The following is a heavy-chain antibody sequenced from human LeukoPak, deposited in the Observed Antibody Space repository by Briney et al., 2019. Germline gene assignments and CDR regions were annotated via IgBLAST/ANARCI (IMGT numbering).Heavy chain of an antibody. CDR3: ARDSRYCSGGSCYSGVRWFDP. V-gene: IGHV1-18*01. CDR2: ISASNGNQ. Sequence: ASVKVSCKASGYTFTSYGISWGRQAPGQGLEGLGWISASNGNQTNAQKLQGRVTMTTDTSTSTAYMELRSLRSDDTAVYYCARDSRYCSGGSCYSGVRWFDPWGQGTLVTVSS. D-gene: IGHD2-15*01. CDR1: GYTFTSYG. J-gene: IGHJ5*02.